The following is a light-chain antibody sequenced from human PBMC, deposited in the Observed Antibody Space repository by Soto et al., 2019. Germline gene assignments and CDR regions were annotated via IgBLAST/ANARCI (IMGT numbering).Light chain of an antibody. V-gene: IGLV2-23*02. CDR1: SSDVGSYNL. CDR2: EVS. J-gene: IGLJ1*01. CDR3: CSYARSSTYV. Sequence: QSALTQPASVPGSPGQSITISCTGTSSDVGSYNLVYWYQHHPDNAPKVMIYEVSQRPSGVPIRCSSSNSGNTASMTSSRLQDEDESYYYCCSYARSSTYVFGTGTKLTVL.